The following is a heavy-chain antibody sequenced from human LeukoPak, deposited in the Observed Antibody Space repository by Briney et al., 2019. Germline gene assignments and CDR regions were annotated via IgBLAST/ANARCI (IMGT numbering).Heavy chain of an antibody. J-gene: IGHJ4*02. CDR1: GFTFSSYW. D-gene: IGHD5-12*01. CDR2: INTDGRST. Sequence: GGSLRLSCAASGFTFSSYWMHWVRQAPGKGLVWVSRINTDGRSTSYVDSVKGRFTISRDNAKNTLYLQMNSLRAEDTAVYYCAKDLDIVATITGNWGQGTLVTVSS. CDR3: AKDLDIVATITGN. V-gene: IGHV3-74*01.